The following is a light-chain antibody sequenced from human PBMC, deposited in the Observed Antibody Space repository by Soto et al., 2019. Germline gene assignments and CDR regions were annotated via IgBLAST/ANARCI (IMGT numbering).Light chain of an antibody. J-gene: IGKJ1*01. CDR3: QEYNSYST. V-gene: IGKV1-5*03. CDR1: QSISDW. CDR2: KAS. Sequence: DIQMTQSPSTLSAFIGDRVTITCWASQSISDWLAWYQQKPGKAPKLLIRKASSLESGVPSRFSGSGSGTEFSLTISSLQPDDCAIYYCQEYNSYSTFGQGTKVEI.